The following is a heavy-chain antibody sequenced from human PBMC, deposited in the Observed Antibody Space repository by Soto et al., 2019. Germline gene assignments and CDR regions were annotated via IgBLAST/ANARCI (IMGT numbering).Heavy chain of an antibody. J-gene: IGHJ4*02. D-gene: IGHD2-15*01. Sequence: GGSLRISCAACGFTFSSYAMDWVRQAPGKGLEWVAVISYDGSNKYYADSVKGRFTISRDNSKNTLYLQMNSLRAEDTAVYYCARDRGGRFDYWGQGTLVTVSS. V-gene: IGHV3-30-3*01. CDR2: ISYDGSNK. CDR3: ARDRGGRFDY. CDR1: GFTFSSYA.